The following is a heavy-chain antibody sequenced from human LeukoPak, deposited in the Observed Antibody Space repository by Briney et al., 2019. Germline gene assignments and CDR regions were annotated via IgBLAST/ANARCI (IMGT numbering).Heavy chain of an antibody. V-gene: IGHV4-59*12. J-gene: IGHJ4*02. CDR1: GGSISSYY. D-gene: IGHD5-12*01. CDR3: ARRETVYLNTSYSGYGY. CDR2: IYYSGST. Sequence: SQTLSLTCTVSGGSISSYYWSWIRQPPGKGLEWIGYIYYSGSTNYNPSLKSRVTISVDTSKNQFSLKLSSVAAADTAVYYCARRETVYLNTSYSGYGYWGQGTLVTVSS.